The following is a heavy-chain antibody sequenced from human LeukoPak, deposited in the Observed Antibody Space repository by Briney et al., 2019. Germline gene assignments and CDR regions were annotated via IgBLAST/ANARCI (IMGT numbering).Heavy chain of an antibody. V-gene: IGHV3-30*02. CDR2: IRYDGNNK. CDR3: AREYSSAFDI. CDR1: GFTFSSYG. D-gene: IGHD1-26*01. J-gene: IGHJ3*02. Sequence: GGSLRLSCAASGFTFSSYGMHWVRQAPGKGLEWVAFIRYDGNNKNYADSVKGRFTISRDNSKNTLYLQMNSLRAEDTAVYYCAREYSSAFDIWGQGTMVTVSS.